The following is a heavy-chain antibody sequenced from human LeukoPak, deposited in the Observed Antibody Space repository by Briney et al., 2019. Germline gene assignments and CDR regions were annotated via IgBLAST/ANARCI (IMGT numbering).Heavy chain of an antibody. Sequence: SVKVSCKASGGTFSSYAISWVRQAPGQGLEWMGGIIPIVGTANYAQKFQGRVTITADESTSTAYMELSSLRSEDTAVYYCARDPPITVVRGVIGYYYYGMDVWGQGTTVTVSS. CDR3: ARDPPITVVRGVIGYYYYGMDV. J-gene: IGHJ6*02. V-gene: IGHV1-69*13. D-gene: IGHD3-10*01. CDR1: GGTFSSYA. CDR2: IIPIVGTA.